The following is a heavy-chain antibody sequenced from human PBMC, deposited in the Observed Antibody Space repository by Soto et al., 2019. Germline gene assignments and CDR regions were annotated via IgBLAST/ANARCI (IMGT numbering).Heavy chain of an antibody. CDR3: AKDFFSVAGNFDY. CDR2: ISYDGSNK. Sequence: GGSLRLSCAASGFTFSSYGMHWVRQAPGKGLEWVAVISYDGSNKYYADSVKGRFTISRDNSKNTLYLQMNSLRAEDTAVYYCAKDFFSVAGNFDYWGQGTLVTVSS. J-gene: IGHJ4*02. V-gene: IGHV3-30*18. D-gene: IGHD6-19*01. CDR1: GFTFSSYG.